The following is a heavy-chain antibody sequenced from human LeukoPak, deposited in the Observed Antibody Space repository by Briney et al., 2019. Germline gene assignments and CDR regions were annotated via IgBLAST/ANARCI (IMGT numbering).Heavy chain of an antibody. CDR3: VKNRNGDYAQYFEY. CDR2: ISGSGGRT. Sequence: GGSLRLSCAASGFTFSSHAMSWVRQGPGKGLEWVSAISGSGGRTYYADSMKGRFTISRDNSKNTVYLQMNSLRVEDTAVYYCVKNRNGDYAQYFEYWGQGTPVTVSS. V-gene: IGHV3-23*01. J-gene: IGHJ4*02. CDR1: GFTFSSHA. D-gene: IGHD4-17*01.